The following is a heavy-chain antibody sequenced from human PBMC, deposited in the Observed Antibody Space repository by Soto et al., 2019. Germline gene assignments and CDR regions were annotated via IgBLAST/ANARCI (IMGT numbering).Heavy chain of an antibody. V-gene: IGHV4-31*03. CDR2: IYYSGST. Sequence: QVQLQESGPGLVKPSQTLSLTCTVSGGSISSGGYYWSWIRQHPGKGLEWIGYIYYSGSTYYNPSLTSRVTISVDTSKNQFSLKLSSVTAADTAVYYCARVLPAGVPGRTPNDYWGQGTLVTVSS. D-gene: IGHD3-10*01. J-gene: IGHJ4*02. CDR1: GGSISSGGYY. CDR3: ARVLPAGVPGRTPNDY.